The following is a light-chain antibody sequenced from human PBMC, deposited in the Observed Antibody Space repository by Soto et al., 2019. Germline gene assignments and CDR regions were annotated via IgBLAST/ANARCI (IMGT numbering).Light chain of an antibody. CDR3: CSYAGSSTFAYV. CDR1: SSDVGSYNL. Sequence: QSALTQPASVSGSPGQSITISCTGTSSDVGSYNLVSWYQQHPGKAPKLMISEVSKRPSGVSNRFSGSKSGNTASLTISGLQAEDEADYYCCSYAGSSTFAYVFGTGTKVTVL. J-gene: IGLJ1*01. V-gene: IGLV2-23*02. CDR2: EVS.